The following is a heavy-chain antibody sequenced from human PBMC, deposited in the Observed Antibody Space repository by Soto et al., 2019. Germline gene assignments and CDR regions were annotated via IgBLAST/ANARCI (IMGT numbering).Heavy chain of an antibody. D-gene: IGHD3-10*02. Sequence: EVQLVESGGGLVKPGGSLRLSCAASGFTFSGSSMIWVRQAPWKGLDWVSSISSTSSYIYYADSLNGRFIISRDNARNSLYLQMNSRRAEDTAVYYCEKDRGGVCSGAFFDSWGRGALVTVSS. CDR2: ISSTSSYI. J-gene: IGHJ4*02. CDR1: GFTFSGSS. CDR3: EKDRGGVCSGAFFDS. V-gene: IGHV3-21*01.